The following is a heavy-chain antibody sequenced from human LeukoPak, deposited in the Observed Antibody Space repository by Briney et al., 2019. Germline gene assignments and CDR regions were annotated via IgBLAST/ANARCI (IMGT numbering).Heavy chain of an antibody. Sequence: SGGSLRLSCAASGFTFSSYGMHWVRQAPGKGLEWVAVISYDGSNKYYADSVKGRFTISRDNSKNTLYLQMNSLRAEDTAVYYCAKGHGYANSDAFDIWGQGTMVTVSS. CDR1: GFTFSSYG. J-gene: IGHJ3*02. CDR3: AKGHGYANSDAFDI. D-gene: IGHD5-12*01. CDR2: ISYDGSNK. V-gene: IGHV3-30*18.